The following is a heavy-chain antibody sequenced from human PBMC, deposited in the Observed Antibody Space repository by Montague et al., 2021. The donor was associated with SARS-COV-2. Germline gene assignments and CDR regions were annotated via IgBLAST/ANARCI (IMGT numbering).Heavy chain of an antibody. Sequence: SETLSLTCTVSGYSISSGDYWGRIRQPPGKGLEWIGRIYRNGNTYYNPSLKSRVTISVDTSKNQFSLKLQSVTPADTAVYYCARGQVTISGVLIFIPAAGHLDGWGQGTSVTVSS. V-gene: IGHV4-38-2*02. CDR3: ARGQVTISGVLIFIPAAGHLDG. CDR1: GYSISSGDY. CDR2: IYRNGNT. D-gene: IGHD3-3*01. J-gene: IGHJ3*01.